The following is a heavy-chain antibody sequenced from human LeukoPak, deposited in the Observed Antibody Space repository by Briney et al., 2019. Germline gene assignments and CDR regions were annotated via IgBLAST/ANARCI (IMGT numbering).Heavy chain of an antibody. CDR3: ARDIADILTGYYPTFDY. CDR1: GFTFSSHW. V-gene: IGHV3-7*01. D-gene: IGHD3-9*01. J-gene: IGHJ4*02. Sequence: PGGSLRLSCAASGFTFSSHWMSWVRQAPGKGLEWVANIKQDGSEKYYVDSVKGRFTISRDNAKKSVYLQMNSLRAEDTAVYYCARDIADILTGYYPTFDYWGQGTLVTVSS. CDR2: IKQDGSEK.